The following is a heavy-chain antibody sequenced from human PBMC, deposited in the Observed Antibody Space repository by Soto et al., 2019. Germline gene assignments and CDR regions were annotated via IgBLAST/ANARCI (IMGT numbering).Heavy chain of an antibody. D-gene: IGHD3-22*01. CDR2: IIPIFGTA. CDR1: GGTFSSYA. V-gene: IGHV1-69*12. CDR3: ARDRGPSSGYYPYWFDP. J-gene: IGHJ5*02. Sequence: QVQLVQSGAEVKKPGSSVKVSCKASGGTFSSYAITWVRQAPGQGLEWMGGIIPIFGTANYAQKFQGRVTITADESTSTAHRELSSLRSEDTAVYYCARDRGPSSGYYPYWFDPWGQGTLVTVSS.